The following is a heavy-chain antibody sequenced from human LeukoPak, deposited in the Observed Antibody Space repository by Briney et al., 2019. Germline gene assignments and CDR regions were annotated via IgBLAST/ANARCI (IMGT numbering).Heavy chain of an antibody. CDR3: ARDRAHDFWSGYYPNYYGMVV. V-gene: IGHV3-48*01. J-gene: IGHJ6*02. D-gene: IGHD3-3*01. Sequence: GGSLRLSCAASGFTFSSYSMNWVRQAPGKGLEWVSYISSSSSTIYYADSVKGRFTISRDNAKNSLYLQMNSLRGEDTAVYYCARDRAHDFWSGYYPNYYGMVVWGQGTTVTVSS. CDR2: ISSSSSTI. CDR1: GFTFSSYS.